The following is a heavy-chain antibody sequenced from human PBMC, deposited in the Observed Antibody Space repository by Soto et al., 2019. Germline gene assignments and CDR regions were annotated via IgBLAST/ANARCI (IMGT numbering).Heavy chain of an antibody. D-gene: IGHD6-19*01. CDR1: GGTFSSYA. V-gene: IGHV1-69*13. CDR3: ARGVDSSGWYNLEGDFYYYYGMDV. J-gene: IGHJ6*02. Sequence: ASVKVSCKASGGTFSSYAISWVRQAPGQGLEWMGGIIPIFGTANYAQKFQGRVTITADESTSTAYMELSSLRSEDTAVYYCARGVDSSGWYNLEGDFYYYYGMDVWGQGTTVTVSS. CDR2: IIPIFGTA.